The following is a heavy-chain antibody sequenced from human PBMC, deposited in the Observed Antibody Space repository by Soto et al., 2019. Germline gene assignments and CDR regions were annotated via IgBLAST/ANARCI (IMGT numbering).Heavy chain of an antibody. J-gene: IGHJ5*01. D-gene: IGHD2-21*02. Sequence: QLLESGGGLVQPGGSLRLSCTASGFNFNNQAMSWIRQAPGKGLEWVSTISGSGATSLYADSVKGRFTIFKDSSQAYLDLTSLRVEDSATYYCAKTATMVVVTVQPRWFDSCGRGTLVTVS. CDR2: ISGSGATS. V-gene: IGHV3-23*01. CDR3: AKTATMVVVTVQPRWFDS. CDR1: GFNFNNQA.